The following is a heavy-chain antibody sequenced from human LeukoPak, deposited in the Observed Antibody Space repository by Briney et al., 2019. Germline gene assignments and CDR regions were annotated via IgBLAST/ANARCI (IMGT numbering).Heavy chain of an antibody. J-gene: IGHJ4*02. CDR3: ATGRPRTDGGH. V-gene: IGHV3-74*01. CDR2: IKSDGSSA. Sequence: GGSLRLSCAASGFTFNSYWMHWVRQAPGKGLVWVSHIKSDGSSANYADSVKGRFTISRDNTKNTLYLQMDSLRPEDTAVYYCATGRPRTDGGHWGQGTLVTVSS. D-gene: IGHD6-6*01. CDR1: GFTFNSYW.